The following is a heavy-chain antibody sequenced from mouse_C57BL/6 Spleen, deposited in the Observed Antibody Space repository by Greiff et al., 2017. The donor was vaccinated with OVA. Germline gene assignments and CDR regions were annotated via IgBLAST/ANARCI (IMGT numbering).Heavy chain of an antibody. Sequence: QVTLKVCGPGILQSSQTLSLTCSFSGFSLSTSGMGVSWIRQPSGKGLEWLAHIYWDDDKRYNPSLKSLLTISKDTSRNQVFLKITSVDTADTATYYCARRVYGYDGAMDYWGQGTSVTVSS. CDR1: GFSLSTSGMG. CDR2: IYWDDDK. V-gene: IGHV8-12*01. CDR3: ARRVYGYDGAMDY. J-gene: IGHJ4*01. D-gene: IGHD2-2*01.